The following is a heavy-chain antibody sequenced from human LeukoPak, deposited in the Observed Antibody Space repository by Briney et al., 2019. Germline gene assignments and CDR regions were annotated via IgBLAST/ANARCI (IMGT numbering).Heavy chain of an antibody. J-gene: IGHJ4*02. CDR3: AGDGGSGWYGD. V-gene: IGHV4-4*07. Sequence: SETLSLTCTVSGGSISSYYWSWIRQPAGKGLEWIGRIHASGSTNYNPSLKSRLTISVDTSKNQFSLKLSSVTAADTAVYYCAGDGGSGWYGDWGQGTLVTVSS. D-gene: IGHD6-19*01. CDR1: GGSISSYY. CDR2: IHASGST.